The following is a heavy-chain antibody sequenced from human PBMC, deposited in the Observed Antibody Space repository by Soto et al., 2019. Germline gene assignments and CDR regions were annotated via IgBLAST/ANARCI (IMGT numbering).Heavy chain of an antibody. CDR3: ARMDGCDFDY. CDR1: GYTFTGYY. V-gene: IGHV1-2*04. CDR2: INPNSGGT. D-gene: IGHD4-17*01. J-gene: IGHJ4*02. Sequence: GASVKVSCKASGYTFTGYYMHWVRQAPGQGLEWMGWINPNSGGTNYAQKFQGWVTTTRDTSISTAYMELSRLRSDDTAVYYCARMDGCDFDYWGQGTLVTVSS.